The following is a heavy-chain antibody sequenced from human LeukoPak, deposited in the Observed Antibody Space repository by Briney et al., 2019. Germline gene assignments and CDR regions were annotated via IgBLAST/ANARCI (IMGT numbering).Heavy chain of an antibody. CDR1: GYSFTDYW. CDR3: TRVDFYYYYIDF. Sequence: GESLKISCKASGYSFTDYWIGWLRQMPGKGLEWMGIIYPRDSHTIYSPSFQGQVTVSADKSSTTAYLQWSSLKASDTAIYYCTRVDFYYYYIDFWGKGTTVSVSS. CDR2: IYPRDSHT. V-gene: IGHV5-51*01. J-gene: IGHJ6*03.